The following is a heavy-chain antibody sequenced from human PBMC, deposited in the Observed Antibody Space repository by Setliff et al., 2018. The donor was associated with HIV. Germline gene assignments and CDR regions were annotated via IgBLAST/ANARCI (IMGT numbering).Heavy chain of an antibody. CDR2: MNPNSGNT. Sequence: VSVKVSCKASGYTVTSYEIKWVRQATGHGLEWMGWMNPNSGNTGYAQKLQGRVTMTRNTSISTAYMELSSLRSEDTAVYYCARATEAGKIDYWGKGTRVTVSS. CDR1: GYTVTSYE. CDR3: ARATEAGKIDY. D-gene: IGHD1-1*01. J-gene: IGHJ4*02. V-gene: IGHV1-8*02.